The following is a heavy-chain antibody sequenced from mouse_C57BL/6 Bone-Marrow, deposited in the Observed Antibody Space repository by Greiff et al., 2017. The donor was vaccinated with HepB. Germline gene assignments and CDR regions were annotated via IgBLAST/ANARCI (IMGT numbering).Heavy chain of an antibody. D-gene: IGHD1-1*01. CDR3: AALLLRL. CDR2: IDPSDSYT. CDR1: GYTFTSYW. V-gene: IGHV1-50*01. Sequence: QVQLQQPGAELVKPGASVKLSCKASGYTFTSYWMQWVKQRPGQGLEWIGEIDPSDSYTNYNQKFKGKATLTVDTSSSTAYMQLSSLTSEDSAVYYCAALLLRLWGRGTTLTVSS. J-gene: IGHJ2*01.